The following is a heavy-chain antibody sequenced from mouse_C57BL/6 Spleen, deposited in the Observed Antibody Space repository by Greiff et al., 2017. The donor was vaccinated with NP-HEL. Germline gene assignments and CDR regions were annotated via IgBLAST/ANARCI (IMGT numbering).Heavy chain of an antibody. D-gene: IGHD1-1*01. CDR2: IYPGDGDT. CDR1: GYAFSSYW. Sequence: VKLMESGAELVKPGASVKISCKASGYAFSSYWMNWVKQRPGKGLEWIGQIYPGDGDTNYNGKFKGKAKLTVDKSSSTAYMQLSSLTSEDSAVYFCARKDGSRDYFDYWGQGTTLTVSS. V-gene: IGHV1-80*01. J-gene: IGHJ2*01. CDR3: ARKDGSRDYFDY.